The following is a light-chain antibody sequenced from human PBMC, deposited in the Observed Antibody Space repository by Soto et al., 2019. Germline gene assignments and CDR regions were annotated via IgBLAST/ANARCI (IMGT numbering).Light chain of an antibody. CDR2: GTS. V-gene: IGKV3-20*01. Sequence: EIVLTQSPGTLSVSPGERATLSCRASQTISSNYLAWYQQKPGQAPSLLIYGTSSRATGIPDRFSGSGSGTDFTLTISRLEPEDSAVYYCQEYSKWPLFTFGPGTRVDIK. CDR3: QEYSKWPLFT. J-gene: IGKJ3*01. CDR1: QTISSNY.